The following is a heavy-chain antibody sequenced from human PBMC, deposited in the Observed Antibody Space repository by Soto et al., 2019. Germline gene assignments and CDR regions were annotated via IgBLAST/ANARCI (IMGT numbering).Heavy chain of an antibody. V-gene: IGHV3-23*01. CDR1: GFAFNSYA. CDR3: TKEHDYGYYGWFDP. D-gene: IGHD4-17*01. J-gene: IGHJ5*02. CDR2: ITNSGGST. Sequence: GGSLRLSCVASGFAFNSYAMTWVRQAPGKGLEWVSTITNSGGSTYYADSVKGRFTISRDNSKNTLYMLMTTLTAEDTAIYYCTKEHDYGYYGWFDPWGQGTLVTVSS.